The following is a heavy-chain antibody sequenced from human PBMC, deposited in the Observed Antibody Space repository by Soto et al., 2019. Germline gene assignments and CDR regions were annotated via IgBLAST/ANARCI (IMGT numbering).Heavy chain of an antibody. J-gene: IGHJ4*02. Sequence: TSETLSLTCTFSGCSISSSSYYWGWIRQPPGKGLEWIGSIYYSGSTYYNPSLKSRVTISVDTSKNQFSLKLSSVTAADTAVYYCARQWSSWIDYWGQGTLVTVSS. CDR1: GCSISSSSYY. CDR3: ARQWSSWIDY. V-gene: IGHV4-39*01. CDR2: IYYSGST. D-gene: IGHD6-13*01.